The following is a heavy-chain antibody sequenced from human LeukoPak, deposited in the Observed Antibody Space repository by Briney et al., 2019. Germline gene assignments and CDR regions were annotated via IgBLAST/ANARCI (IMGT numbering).Heavy chain of an antibody. CDR1: GGSFSGYY. CDR3: ARARRTTVTTDRYMDV. Sequence: ETLSLTCAVYGGSFSGYYWSWIRQPPGKGLEWIGEINHSGSTNYNPSLKSRVTISVDTSKNQFSLKLSSVTAADTAVYYCARARRTTVTTDRYMDVWGKGTTVTVSS. CDR2: INHSGST. J-gene: IGHJ6*03. V-gene: IGHV4-34*01. D-gene: IGHD4-11*01.